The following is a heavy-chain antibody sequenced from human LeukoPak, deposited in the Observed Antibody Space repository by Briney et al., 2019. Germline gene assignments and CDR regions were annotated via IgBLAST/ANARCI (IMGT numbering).Heavy chain of an antibody. CDR1: GFTFSSYD. CDR2: IGTAGDT. Sequence: GGSLRLSCAASGFTFSSYDMHWVRQATGKGLEWVSAIGTAGDTYYPGSVKGRFTISRENAKNSLYLQMYSLRAGDTAVYYCARVLETSDGPRVPLWFDPWGQGTLVTVSS. D-gene: IGHD5-24*01. V-gene: IGHV3-13*01. J-gene: IGHJ5*02. CDR3: ARVLETSDGPRVPLWFDP.